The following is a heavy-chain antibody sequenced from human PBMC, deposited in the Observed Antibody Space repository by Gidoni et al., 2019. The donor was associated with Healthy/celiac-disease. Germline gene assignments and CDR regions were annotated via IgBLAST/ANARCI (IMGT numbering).Heavy chain of an antibody. V-gene: IGHV3-9*01. D-gene: IGHD3-9*01. CDR2: ISWNSGSI. Sequence: EVQLVESGGGLVQPGRSLRLSCSASGFTFDDYAMHWVRQAPGKGLEWVSGISWNSGSIGYADSEKGRFTISRDNAKNSLYLQMNSLRAEDTALYYCAKDRNYDILTGTFDPWGQGTLVTVSS. CDR3: AKDRNYDILTGTFDP. J-gene: IGHJ5*02. CDR1: GFTFDDYA.